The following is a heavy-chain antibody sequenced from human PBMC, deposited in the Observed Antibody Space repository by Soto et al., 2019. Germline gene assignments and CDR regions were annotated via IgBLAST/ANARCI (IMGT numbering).Heavy chain of an antibody. V-gene: IGHV4-34*01. CDR2: INHSGST. CDR3: ARGLPSGGSCFDY. Sequence: SETLSLTCAVYGGSFSGYYWSWIRQPPGKGLEWIGEINHSGSTNYNPSLKSRFTISVDTSKNQFSLKLSSVTAADTAVYYCARGLPSGGSCFDYWGQGTLVTVSS. J-gene: IGHJ4*02. CDR1: GGSFSGYY. D-gene: IGHD2-15*01.